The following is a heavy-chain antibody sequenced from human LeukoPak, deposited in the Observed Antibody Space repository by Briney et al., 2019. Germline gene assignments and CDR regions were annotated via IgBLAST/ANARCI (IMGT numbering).Heavy chain of an antibody. CDR2: IYSGGST. V-gene: IGHV3-53*01. D-gene: IGHD3-22*01. CDR1: GFTVSSNY. J-gene: IGHJ1*01. Sequence: PGGSLRLSCAASGFTVSSNYMSWVRQAPGKGLEWVSVIYSGGSTYYADSVKGRFTISRDNSKNTLYLQMNSLRAEDTAVYYCAKGYYDSSGSEYFQHWGQGTLVTVSS. CDR3: AKGYYDSSGSEYFQH.